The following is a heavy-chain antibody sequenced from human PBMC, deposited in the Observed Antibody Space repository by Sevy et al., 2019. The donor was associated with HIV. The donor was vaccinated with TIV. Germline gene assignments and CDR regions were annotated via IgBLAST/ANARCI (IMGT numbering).Heavy chain of an antibody. Sequence: SETLSLTCAVSGGSISSGGYSWSWIRQPPGKGLEWIGYIYHSGSTYYNPSLKSRVTISVDRSKNQFSLKLSAVTAADTAVYYCASFSSSWYHEYFQHWGQGTLVTVSS. CDR2: IYHSGST. CDR1: GGSISSGGYS. CDR3: ASFSSSWYHEYFQH. J-gene: IGHJ1*01. V-gene: IGHV4-30-2*01. D-gene: IGHD6-13*01.